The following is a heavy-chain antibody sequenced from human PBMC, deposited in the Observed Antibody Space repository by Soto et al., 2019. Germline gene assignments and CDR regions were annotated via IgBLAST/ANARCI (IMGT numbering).Heavy chain of an antibody. CDR3: AKAGFVGLRLGELSLGFDY. V-gene: IGHV3-30*18. J-gene: IGHJ4*02. Sequence: GGSLRLSCAASGFTFSSYGMHWVRQAPGKGLEWVAVISYDGSNKYYADSVKGRFTISRDNSKNTLYLQMNSLRAEDTAVYYCAKAGFVGLRLGELSLGFDYWGQGTLVTVSS. CDR2: ISYDGSNK. CDR1: GFTFSSYG. D-gene: IGHD3-16*02.